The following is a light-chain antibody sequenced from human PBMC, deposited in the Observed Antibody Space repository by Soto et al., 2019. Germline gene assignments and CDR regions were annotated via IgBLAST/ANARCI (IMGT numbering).Light chain of an antibody. CDR3: ASYTPSSTYV. J-gene: IGLJ1*01. CDR2: DVS. CDR1: SSDVGGYSY. Sequence: QSVLTQPASVSGSPGQSIAISCTGTSSDVGGYSYVSWYQQQPGKAPKLVISDVSNRPSGVSDRFSGSKSGNTASLTIPGLQTEDEADYYCASYTPSSTYVFGTGTKVTVL. V-gene: IGLV2-14*01.